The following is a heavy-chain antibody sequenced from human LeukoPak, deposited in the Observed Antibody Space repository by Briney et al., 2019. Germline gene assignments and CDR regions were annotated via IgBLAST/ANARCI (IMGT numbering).Heavy chain of an antibody. V-gene: IGHV3-49*04. CDR1: GFTFGDYA. J-gene: IGHJ4*02. CDR3: TKSGTAIVGTTAAYYFDY. Sequence: GGSLRLSCTASGFTFGDYAMSWVRQAPGKGLEWVGFIRSKAYGGTAEYAASVKGRFTISRDDSKSIAYLQMNSLKTEDTAVYYCTKSGTAIVGTTAAYYFDYWGQGTLVTVSS. D-gene: IGHD1-26*01. CDR2: IRSKAYGGTA.